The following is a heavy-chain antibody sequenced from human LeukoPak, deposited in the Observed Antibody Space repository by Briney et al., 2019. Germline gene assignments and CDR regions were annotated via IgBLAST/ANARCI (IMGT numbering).Heavy chain of an antibody. CDR3: ATRPDGNDVPYFDY. D-gene: IGHD5-12*01. CDR2: IYSGGSS. V-gene: IGHV3-66*01. CDR1: GLTVGFKC. J-gene: IGHJ4*02. Sequence: GGSLRLSCAASGLTVGFKCMSWVRQAPGKGLEWVSIIYSGGSSYYADSVKGRFTVARDTSKNTLYLQMNSLRAEDTAVYYCATRPDGNDVPYFDYWGQGTLVTVSS.